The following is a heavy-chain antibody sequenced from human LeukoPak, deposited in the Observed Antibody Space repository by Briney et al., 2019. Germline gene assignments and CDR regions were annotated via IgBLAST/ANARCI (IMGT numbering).Heavy chain of an antibody. Sequence: ASVKVSCKASGYTFTGYYMHWVRQAPGQGLEWMGWIIPNSDATNYAQNFQGRVTMTRDTSISTAYMELNRLTSDDTAVYYCARQLGATSRDYWGQGTLVTVSS. J-gene: IGHJ4*02. CDR3: ARQLGATSRDY. CDR1: GYTFTGYY. CDR2: IIPNSDAT. V-gene: IGHV1-2*02. D-gene: IGHD1-26*01.